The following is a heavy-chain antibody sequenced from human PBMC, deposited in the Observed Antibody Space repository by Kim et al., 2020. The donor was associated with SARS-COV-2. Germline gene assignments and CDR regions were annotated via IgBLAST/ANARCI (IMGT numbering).Heavy chain of an antibody. J-gene: IGHJ4*02. D-gene: IGHD6-13*01. Sequence: ADSVKGRFTISRDNSKNTLYLQMNSLRAEDTAVYYCARDIAAAGIGYFDYWGQGTLVTVSS. V-gene: IGHV3-33*01. CDR3: ARDIAAAGIGYFDY.